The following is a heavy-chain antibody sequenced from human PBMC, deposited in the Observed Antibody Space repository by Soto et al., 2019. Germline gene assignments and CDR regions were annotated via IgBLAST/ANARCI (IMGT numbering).Heavy chain of an antibody. D-gene: IGHD2-8*01. CDR3: AREIMSDAAY. CDR2: ISSSSSTI. Sequence: EVQLVESGGGLVQSGGSLRLSCAASGFTFSSYSMNWVRQAPGKGLEWVSYISSSSSTIYYADSVKGRFTISRDNAKNSLYLQMSSLRAEDTSVHYCAREIMSDAAYWGQGTIVSVSS. J-gene: IGHJ4*02. V-gene: IGHV3-48*01. CDR1: GFTFSSYS.